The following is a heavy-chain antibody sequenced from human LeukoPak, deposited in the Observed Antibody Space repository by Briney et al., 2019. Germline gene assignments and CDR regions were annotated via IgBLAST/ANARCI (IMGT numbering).Heavy chain of an antibody. Sequence: SVKVSCKASGGTLSKFGISWVRQAPGEGLEWMGGIIPMFGAANYAQKFQGRVTITTDESTTTAHMELISLTSDDTAVYFCATEGPNYYMDVWGKGTTVTVSS. V-gene: IGHV1-69*05. CDR3: ATEGPNYYMDV. J-gene: IGHJ6*03. CDR2: IIPMFGAA. CDR1: GGTLSKFG.